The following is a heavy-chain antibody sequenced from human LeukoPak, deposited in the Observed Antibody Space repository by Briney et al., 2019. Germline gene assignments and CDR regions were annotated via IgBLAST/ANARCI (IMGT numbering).Heavy chain of an antibody. CDR2: INHSGST. J-gene: IGHJ5*02. Sequence: PSETLSLTCAVYGGSFSGYYWSWIRQPPGKGLEWIGEINHSGSTNYNPSLKSRVTISVDTSKNQFSLKLSSVTAADTAVYYCARSRSGYCSGGSCPKGWWFDPWGQGTLVTVSS. V-gene: IGHV4-34*01. CDR1: GGSFSGYY. D-gene: IGHD2-15*01. CDR3: ARSRSGYCSGGSCPKGWWFDP.